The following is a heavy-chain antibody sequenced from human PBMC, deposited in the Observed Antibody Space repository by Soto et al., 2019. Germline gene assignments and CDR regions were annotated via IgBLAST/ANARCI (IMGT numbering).Heavy chain of an antibody. Sequence: ASVKVSCKASGYTFTSYGISWVRQAPGQGLEWMGWISAYNGNTNYAQKLQGRVTMTTDTSTSTAYMELRSLRSDDTAVYYCARAGVILTGYCNPYYYYYGTDVWGQGTTVTVSS. J-gene: IGHJ6*02. CDR3: ARAGVILTGYCNPYYYYYGTDV. V-gene: IGHV1-18*04. D-gene: IGHD3-9*01. CDR1: GYTFTSYG. CDR2: ISAYNGNT.